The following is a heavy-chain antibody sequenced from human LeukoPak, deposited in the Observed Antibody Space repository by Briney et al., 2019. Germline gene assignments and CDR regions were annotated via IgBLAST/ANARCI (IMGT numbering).Heavy chain of an antibody. CDR1: GYTFTSYG. CDR3: ARGTSLRYFDWLSHQYYYYGMDV. D-gene: IGHD3-9*01. CDR2: IGAYNGNT. V-gene: IGHV1-18*01. J-gene: IGHJ6*02. Sequence: ASVKVSCKASGYTFTSYGISWVRQAPGQWLEWMGWIGAYNGNTNYAQKLQGRVTMTTDTSTSTAYMELRSLRSDDTAVYYCARGTSLRYFDWLSHQYYYYGMDVWGQGTTVTVSS.